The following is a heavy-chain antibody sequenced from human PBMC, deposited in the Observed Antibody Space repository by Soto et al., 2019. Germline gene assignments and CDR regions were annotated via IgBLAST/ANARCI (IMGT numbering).Heavy chain of an antibody. V-gene: IGHV3-13*01. CDR3: AKGPNSALGYYYMDV. CDR1: GFTLSTYD. J-gene: IGHJ6*03. D-gene: IGHD3-16*01. CDR2: LSYAGDT. Sequence: GGSLRLSCAASGFTLSTYDMHWVRQGTGKGLEWVASLSYAGDTYYPGSVKGRFTVSRESAKNSLYLQMNSLTAGDTAVYYCAKGPNSALGYYYMDVWGKGTTVTVSS.